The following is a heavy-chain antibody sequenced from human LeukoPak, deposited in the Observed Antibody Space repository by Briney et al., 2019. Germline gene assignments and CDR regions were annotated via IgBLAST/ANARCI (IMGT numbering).Heavy chain of an antibody. Sequence: GGSLRLSCAVSGFTFSNYGMHWVRQAPGKGLEWVAAISYDGSNKDSADSVKGRFTISRDNSKNTLHLQMNSLRAEDTPVYYCARLTVQIAFDIWGQGTMVTVSS. D-gene: IGHD2-21*02. CDR2: ISYDGSNK. V-gene: IGHV3-30*03. CDR3: ARLTVQIAFDI. J-gene: IGHJ3*02. CDR1: GFTFSNYG.